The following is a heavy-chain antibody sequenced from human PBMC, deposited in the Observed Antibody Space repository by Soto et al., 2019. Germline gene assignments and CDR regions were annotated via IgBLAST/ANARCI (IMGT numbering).Heavy chain of an antibody. CDR2: ISAGGDST. Sequence: EVQLLESGGGLVQPGGSLRLSCAASGFTFSSYAMNWVRQAPGKGLEWVSGISAGGDSTYYADSVKGRFTFSRDNSKNTPELQMNRLGAGDTAVKYCAKGGAGAGGGNYFPYRLDVWGQGTPVTGSS. D-gene: IGHD3-10*01. CDR3: AKGGAGAGGGNYFPYRLDV. V-gene: IGHV3-23*01. J-gene: IGHJ6*02. CDR1: GFTFSSYA.